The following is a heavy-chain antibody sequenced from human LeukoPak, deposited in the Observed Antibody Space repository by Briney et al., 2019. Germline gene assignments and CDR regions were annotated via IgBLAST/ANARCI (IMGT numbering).Heavy chain of an antibody. CDR2: IYSGGTT. D-gene: IGHD2-15*01. V-gene: IGHV3-66*01. Sequence: GGSLRLSCAASGFTVGNNYMNWVRQAPGKGLEWVSLIYSGGTTYYADSAKGRFTISRDSSKNTLYLQMNSLRVEDTAVYYCAKESRGSGGGGCYPLDYWGQGTLVTVSS. J-gene: IGHJ4*02. CDR1: GFTVGNNY. CDR3: AKESRGSGGGGCYPLDY.